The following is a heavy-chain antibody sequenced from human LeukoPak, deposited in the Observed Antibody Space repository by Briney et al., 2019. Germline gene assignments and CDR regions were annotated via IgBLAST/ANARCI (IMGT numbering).Heavy chain of an antibody. J-gene: IGHJ5*02. D-gene: IGHD3-9*01. V-gene: IGHV4-59*08. CDR3: ARGRYLPLDP. CDR2: IYYSGST. Sequence: SETLSLTCTVSGGSISSYYWSWIRQPPGKGLEWIGYIYYSGSTNYNPSLKSRVTISVDTSKNQFSLKLSSVTAADTAVYYCARGRYLPLDPWGQGTLVTVSS. CDR1: GGSISSYY.